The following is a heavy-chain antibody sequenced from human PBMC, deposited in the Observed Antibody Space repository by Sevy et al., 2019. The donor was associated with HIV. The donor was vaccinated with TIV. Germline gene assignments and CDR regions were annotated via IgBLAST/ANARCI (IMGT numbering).Heavy chain of an antibody. V-gene: IGHV3-33*01. CDR2: IWYDGSSE. J-gene: IGHJ4*02. D-gene: IGHD3-22*01. Sequence: GGSLRLSCAASGFSFSKYGMHWVSQAPGKGLEWVALIWYDGSSEYYADSVKGRFTISRDNSNNTLYLQVNSLRAEDTAVYYCVRGADYYDRGGANCDSWGQGTLVTVSS. CDR1: GFSFSKYG. CDR3: VRGADYYDRGGANCDS.